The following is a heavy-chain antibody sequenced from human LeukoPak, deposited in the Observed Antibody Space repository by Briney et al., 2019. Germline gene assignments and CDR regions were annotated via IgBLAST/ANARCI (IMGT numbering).Heavy chain of an antibody. J-gene: IGHJ4*02. CDR2: ISYDGKKE. CDR1: GFTFSNYA. Sequence: GGSLRLSCTASGFTFSNYAIHWVRQSPGTGLEWVAVISYDGKKEYYSDSVKGRFTISRDNLKNTLYLQMNSLRAEDTAVYYCARAGGLYCTNGVCYYDYWGQGTLVTVSS. D-gene: IGHD2-8*01. V-gene: IGHV3-30*04. CDR3: ARAGGLYCTNGVCYYDY.